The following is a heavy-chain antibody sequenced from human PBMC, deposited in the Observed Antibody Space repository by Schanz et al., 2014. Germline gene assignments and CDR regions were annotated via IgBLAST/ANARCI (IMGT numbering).Heavy chain of an antibody. CDR1: GFTFSSYD. Sequence: EGQLFSSFLGLVQPGGSLRLSCAAFGFTFSSYDMHWVRQAAGEGLEWVSAIGTVGDTYYSGSVKGRFIISREDAENSLDLQMSNLRAGDTAVYYCARGYGGTNKGFDYWGQGTLVTVSS. CDR3: ARGYGGTNKGFDY. CDR2: IGTVGDT. V-gene: IGHV3-13*01. J-gene: IGHJ4*02. D-gene: IGHD1-26*01.